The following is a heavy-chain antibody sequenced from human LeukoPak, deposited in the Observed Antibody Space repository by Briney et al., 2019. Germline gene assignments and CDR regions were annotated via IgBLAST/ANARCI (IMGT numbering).Heavy chain of an antibody. D-gene: IGHD3-16*01. CDR2: IYYSGST. Sequence: SETLSLTCIVSGDSISSYYWSWIRQPPGKGLEWIGSIYYSGSTNYNPSLKSRVTISVDKSKNQFSLKLSSVTAADTAVYYCARRGTAGRAFDIWGQGTMVTVSS. CDR1: GDSISSYY. J-gene: IGHJ3*02. CDR3: ARRGTAGRAFDI. V-gene: IGHV4-59*12.